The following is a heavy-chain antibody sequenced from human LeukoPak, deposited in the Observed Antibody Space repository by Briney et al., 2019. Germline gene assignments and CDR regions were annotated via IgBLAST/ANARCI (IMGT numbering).Heavy chain of an antibody. J-gene: IGHJ4*02. CDR3: ARLAAPGTSSDY. CDR1: GYTFFTAYH. V-gene: IGHV1-46*01. D-gene: IGHD6-13*01. Sequence: ASVKVSCKASGYTFFTAYHMHWVRQAPGQGLEWMGVINPRGGATTYAQKFQGRVTMTTDTSTSTVYMQLSSLRSEDTAVYYCARLAAPGTSSDYWGQGTLVTASS. CDR2: INPRGGAT.